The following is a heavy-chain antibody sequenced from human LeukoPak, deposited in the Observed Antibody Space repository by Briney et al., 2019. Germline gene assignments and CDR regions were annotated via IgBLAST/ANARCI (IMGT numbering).Heavy chain of an antibody. CDR2: MNPSSGNT. CDR3: ARDRDDFWSGSYYYYMDV. J-gene: IGHJ6*03. CDR1: GYTFTSYD. V-gene: IGHV1-8*01. D-gene: IGHD3-3*01. Sequence: ASVKVSCKASGYTFTSYDINWVRQATGQGLEWLGWMNPSSGNTGYAQKFQGRVTMTRDTSISTAYMELSSLRSEDTAVYYCARDRDDFWSGSYYYYMDVWGKGTTVTVSS.